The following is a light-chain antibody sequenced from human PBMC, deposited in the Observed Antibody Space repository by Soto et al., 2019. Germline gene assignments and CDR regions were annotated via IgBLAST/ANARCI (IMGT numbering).Light chain of an antibody. J-gene: IGKJ1*01. Sequence: DIQMTQSPSSLSASVGDRVTITCRASQSISSYLNWYQQKPGKAPKLLIYAASSLQSGVASRFSGSGSGTDFTLTISSLRPEDFATYYCQQSYSTLGTFGQGTQVQIK. V-gene: IGKV1-39*01. CDR1: QSISSY. CDR3: QQSYSTLGT. CDR2: AAS.